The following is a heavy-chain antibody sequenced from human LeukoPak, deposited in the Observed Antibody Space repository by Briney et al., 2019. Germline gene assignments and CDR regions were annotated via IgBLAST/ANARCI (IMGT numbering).Heavy chain of an antibody. Sequence: ASVTVSFTASGYTFTVYYMHWVRQAPGQGHEWMGWINPNSGGTNYAQKFQGRVTMTRDTSISAAYMELSRLRSDDTAVYSCAREMTTVTTLGSFDYWGQGTLVTVSS. CDR1: GYTFTVYY. J-gene: IGHJ4*02. CDR2: INPNSGGT. V-gene: IGHV1-2*02. CDR3: AREMTTVTTLGSFDY. D-gene: IGHD4-17*01.